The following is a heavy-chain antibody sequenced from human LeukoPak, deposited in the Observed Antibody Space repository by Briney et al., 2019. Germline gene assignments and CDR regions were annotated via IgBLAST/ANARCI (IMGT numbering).Heavy chain of an antibody. Sequence: PGGSLRLSCAASGFTFSSYSMNWVRQAPGKGLEWVSSISSGSSYIYYADSVKGRFTISRDNAKNSLYLQMDSLRADDTAVYYCASYCSGGSCYEYWGQGTLVTVSS. CDR1: GFTFSSYS. D-gene: IGHD2-15*01. CDR3: ASYCSGGSCYEY. CDR2: ISSGSSYI. J-gene: IGHJ4*02. V-gene: IGHV3-21*01.